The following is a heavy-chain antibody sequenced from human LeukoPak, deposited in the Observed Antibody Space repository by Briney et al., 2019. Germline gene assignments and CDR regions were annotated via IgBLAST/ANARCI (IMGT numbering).Heavy chain of an antibody. CDR2: INVNSGGT. D-gene: IGHD1-26*01. V-gene: IGHV1-2*02. J-gene: IGHJ3*02. CDR1: GYTFTGYY. CDR3: ARGVGATARAFDI. Sequence: ASVKVSCKASGYTFTGYYMHWVRQAPGRGLEWMGWINVNSGGTHYAQKFQGRVTMTRDTSISTAFLELSGLRSDDTAVYYCARGVGATARAFDIWGQGTMVTVSS.